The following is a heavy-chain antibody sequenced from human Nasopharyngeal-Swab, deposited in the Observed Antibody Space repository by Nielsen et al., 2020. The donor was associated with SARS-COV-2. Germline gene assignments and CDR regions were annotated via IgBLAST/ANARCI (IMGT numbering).Heavy chain of an antibody. CDR1: GGSISSYY. D-gene: IGHD2-21*02. V-gene: IGHV4-59*01. CDR2: IYYSGST. CDR3: ARERVTDKYFDS. J-gene: IGHJ4*02. Sequence: GSLRLSCTVSGGSISSYYWSWVRQPPGKGLEWIGYIYYSGSTNYNPSLKSRVTISVDTSKNQFSLKLSSVTAADTAVYYCARERVTDKYFDSWGQGTLVTVSS.